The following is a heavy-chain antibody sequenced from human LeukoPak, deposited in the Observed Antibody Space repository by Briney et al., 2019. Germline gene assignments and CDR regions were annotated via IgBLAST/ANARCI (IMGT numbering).Heavy chain of an antibody. D-gene: IGHD6-19*01. J-gene: IGHJ6*02. CDR2: IWYDGSNK. Sequence: GGSLRLSCAASGFTFSSYGMHWVRQAPGKGLEWVADIWYDGSNKYYADSVKGRFTISRDNSKNTLYLQMNSLRAEDTAVYYCARDKTSWRAVAGTGVTVANYYYYGMDVWGQGTTVTVSS. CDR1: GFTFSSYG. V-gene: IGHV3-33*01. CDR3: ARDKTSWRAVAGTGVTVANYYYYGMDV.